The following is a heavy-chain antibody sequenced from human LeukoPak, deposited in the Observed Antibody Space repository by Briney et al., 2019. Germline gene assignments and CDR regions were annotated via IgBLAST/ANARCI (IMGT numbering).Heavy chain of an antibody. Sequence: GGSLRLSCAASGFTFSDYGMHWVRQAPGKGLEWVAFIRYDGTTQHYADSVKGRFTISRDNSKNTLFLQINSLRGEDTAVYYCAKGSMIPLPLDLWGRGTLVTVSS. CDR2: IRYDGTTQ. D-gene: IGHD3-22*01. J-gene: IGHJ2*01. CDR3: AKGSMIPLPLDL. V-gene: IGHV3-30*02. CDR1: GFTFSDYG.